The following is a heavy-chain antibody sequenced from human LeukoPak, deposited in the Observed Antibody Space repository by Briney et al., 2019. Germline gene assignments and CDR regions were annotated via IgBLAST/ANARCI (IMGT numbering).Heavy chain of an antibody. V-gene: IGHV3-30*03. J-gene: IGHJ4*02. Sequence: GGSLRLSCAAPGFTFSRCGMHWVRQAPGKGLECVAAITVDGDNQYYSDSVKGRFTISRDNSKNTVNLQMNSLRAEDTALYYCARDNARWRSRGVGVFDYWGQGSLVTVSS. CDR2: ITVDGDNQ. D-gene: IGHD3-10*01. CDR3: ARDNARWRSRGVGVFDY. CDR1: GFTFSRCG.